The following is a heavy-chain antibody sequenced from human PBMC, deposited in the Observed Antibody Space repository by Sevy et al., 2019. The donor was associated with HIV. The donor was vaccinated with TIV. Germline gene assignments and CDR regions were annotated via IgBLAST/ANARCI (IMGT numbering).Heavy chain of an antibody. V-gene: IGHV3-30-3*01. J-gene: IGHJ5*02. CDR3: ARDQHDYAGNIRTGWFDP. D-gene: IGHD4-17*01. CDR2: ISYDGSNK. Sequence: GGSLRLSCAASGVTFSSYAMHWVRQAPGKGLEWVAVISYDGSNKYYADSVKGRFTISRDNSKKTVYLQMNSLRVEETAVYYWARDQHDYAGNIRTGWFDPWGQGALVTVSS. CDR1: GVTFSSYA.